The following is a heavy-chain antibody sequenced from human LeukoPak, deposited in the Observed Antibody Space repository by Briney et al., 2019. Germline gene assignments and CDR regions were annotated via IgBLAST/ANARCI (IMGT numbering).Heavy chain of an antibody. D-gene: IGHD1-14*01. CDR1: EFTFSNYA. V-gene: IGHV3-23*01. CDR2: ISGGGGST. J-gene: IGHJ5*02. Sequence: GGSLRLSCAASEFTFSNYAMNWVRQAPGKGLEWVSGISGGGGSTYYADSVKGRFTISRDNSKNTLYLQMDSLRAEDTALYYCAKGSGINHYHWIDPWGQGTLVIVSS. CDR3: AKGSGINHYHWIDP.